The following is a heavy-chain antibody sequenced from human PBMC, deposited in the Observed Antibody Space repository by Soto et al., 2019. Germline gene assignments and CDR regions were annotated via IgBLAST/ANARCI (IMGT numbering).Heavy chain of an antibody. D-gene: IGHD2-2*02. CDR2: VSPNSGRT. V-gene: IGHV1-8*01. CDR1: GYTFSNHD. CDR3: ARGKRYTNDY. J-gene: IGHJ4*02. Sequence: AASVKVSCKASGYTFSNHDINWVRQATGQGLEWMGWVSPNSGRTGYAQKFQGRVTMTRNTSSSTAYMELSSLRSDDTAVYCCARGKRYTNDYWGQGTLVTVSS.